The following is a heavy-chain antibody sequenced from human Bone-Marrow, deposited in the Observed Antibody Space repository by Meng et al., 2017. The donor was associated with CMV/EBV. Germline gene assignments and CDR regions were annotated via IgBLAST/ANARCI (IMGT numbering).Heavy chain of an antibody. V-gene: IGHV4-34*01. J-gene: IGHJ6*02. CDR1: GGSFSGYY. CDR2: INHSGST. Sequence: SETLSLTCAVYGGSFSGYYWSWIRQPPGKGLEWIGEINHSGSTNYNPSLKSRVTISVDTSRNQFSLKVSSVTAADTAVYYCARDEVYSSLGYYYYGMDVWGQGTRVTVSS. CDR3: ARDEVYSSLGYYYYGMDV. D-gene: IGHD6-13*01.